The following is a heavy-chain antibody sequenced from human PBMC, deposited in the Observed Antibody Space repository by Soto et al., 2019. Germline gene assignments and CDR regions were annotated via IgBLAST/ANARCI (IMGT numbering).Heavy chain of an antibody. CDR2: IYYSGST. D-gene: IGHD5-18*01. V-gene: IGHV4-59*01. Sequence: QVQLQESGPGLVKPSETLSLTCTVSGGSISSYYWSWIRQPPGKGLEWIGYIYYSGSTNYNPSLTSRVTISVDTSKNQFSLKLSSVTAADTAVYYCARVDTAMVTVGYYFDYWGQGTLVTVSS. CDR3: ARVDTAMVTVGYYFDY. CDR1: GGSISSYY. J-gene: IGHJ4*02.